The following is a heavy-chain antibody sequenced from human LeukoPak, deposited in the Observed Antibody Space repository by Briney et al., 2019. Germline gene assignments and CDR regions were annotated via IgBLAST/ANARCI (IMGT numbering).Heavy chain of an antibody. V-gene: IGHV3-30*02. Sequence: GGSLRLSCATSGLTFSAYGMHWVRQAPGKGLEWVAFIRYDGVNKDYADSVKGRFTLSRDSSRNTLYLQMNSLRAEDTAVYYCAKDMGSHGSGSYYAFDIWGQGTMVTVSS. CDR2: IRYDGVNK. CDR3: AKDMGSHGSGSYYAFDI. J-gene: IGHJ3*02. D-gene: IGHD3-10*01. CDR1: GLTFSAYG.